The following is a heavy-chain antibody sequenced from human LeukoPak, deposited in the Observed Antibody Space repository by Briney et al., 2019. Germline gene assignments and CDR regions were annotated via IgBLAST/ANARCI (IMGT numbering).Heavy chain of an antibody. J-gene: IGHJ4*02. D-gene: IGHD3-10*01. Sequence: GGSLRLSCAASGFTVSSNYMSWVRQAPGKGLEWVSVIYSGGSTYYADSVKGRFTISRDNSKNTLYLQMNSLRAEDTAVYYRARDVARYYYGSGSYPFDYWGQGTLVTVSS. V-gene: IGHV3-66*01. CDR1: GFTVSSNY. CDR3: ARDVARYYYGSGSYPFDY. CDR2: IYSGGST.